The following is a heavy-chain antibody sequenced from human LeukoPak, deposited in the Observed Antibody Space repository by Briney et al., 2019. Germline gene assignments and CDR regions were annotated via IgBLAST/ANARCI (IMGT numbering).Heavy chain of an antibody. CDR3: ARGTLMWFGAKMEYYFDS. J-gene: IGHJ4*02. V-gene: IGHV4-59*01. CDR2: SSYNGNT. CDR1: GAYFTNYY. Sequence: SETLSLTCTVSGAYFTNYYWSFIRQPPGEGLEWIGFSSYNGNTNYNPSLTSRVPISLDMSKNQCSLRLNSVTAADTAVYYCARGTLMWFGAKMEYYFDSWGQGTPLAVAS. D-gene: IGHD3-10*01.